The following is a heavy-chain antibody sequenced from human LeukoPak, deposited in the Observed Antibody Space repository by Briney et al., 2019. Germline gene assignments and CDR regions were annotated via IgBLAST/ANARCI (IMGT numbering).Heavy chain of an antibody. J-gene: IGHJ4*02. V-gene: IGHV3-30*04. CDR2: IPYDGSNK. Sequence: GGSLRLSCAASGFTFSSYAMHWVRQAPGKGLEWVALIPYDGSNKYYADSVKGRFTVSRNNSKNTLYLQMNSLRAEDTAVYYCVRGAYSSSWLNFDYWGQGTLVTVSS. CDR3: VRGAYSSSWLNFDY. D-gene: IGHD6-13*01. CDR1: GFTFSSYA.